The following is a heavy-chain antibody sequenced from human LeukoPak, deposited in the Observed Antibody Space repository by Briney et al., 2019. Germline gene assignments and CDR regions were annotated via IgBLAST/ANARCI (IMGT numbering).Heavy chain of an antibody. D-gene: IGHD6-13*01. CDR1: GFTFDDYA. V-gene: IGHV3-9*01. J-gene: IGHJ4*02. Sequence: GGSLRLSCAASGFTFDDYAMHWVRQAPGKGLEWVSGIGWNSGSIGYADSVKGRFTISRDNAKNSLYLQMNSLRAEDTALYYCAKDMGLRTYSSGWYAPPDYWGQGTLVTVSS. CDR3: AKDMGLRTYSSGWYAPPDY. CDR2: IGWNSGSI.